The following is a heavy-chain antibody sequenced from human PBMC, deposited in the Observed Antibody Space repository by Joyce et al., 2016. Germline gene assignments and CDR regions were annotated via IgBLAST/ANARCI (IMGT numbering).Heavy chain of an antibody. Sequence: QVLLVQSGAEVRQPGSSVRRSCKAPGGAFRRQSISWVRQAPGQGLEWMGGITPIFGPATYAPKFQGRVTITVDESTGTAYMELNRLGSEDTAMYYCARESADSSGYYYGLYWGQGALVTVSS. V-gene: IGHV1-69*12. CDR3: ARESADSSGYYYGLY. CDR1: GGAFRRQS. J-gene: IGHJ4*02. D-gene: IGHD3-22*01. CDR2: ITPIFGPA.